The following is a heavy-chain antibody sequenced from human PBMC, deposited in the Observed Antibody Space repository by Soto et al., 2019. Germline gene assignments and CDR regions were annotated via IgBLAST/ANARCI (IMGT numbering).Heavy chain of an antibody. D-gene: IGHD1-26*01. CDR1: GGSFSGYY. Sequence: PXGTLCLTCAVYGGSFSGYYWSWIRQPPGKGLEWIGEINHSGSTNYNPSLKSRVTISVDTSKNQFSLKLSSVTAADTAVYYCARWELPTMYAFDIWGQGTMVTVSS. CDR3: ARWELPTMYAFDI. CDR2: INHSGST. J-gene: IGHJ3*02. V-gene: IGHV4-34*01.